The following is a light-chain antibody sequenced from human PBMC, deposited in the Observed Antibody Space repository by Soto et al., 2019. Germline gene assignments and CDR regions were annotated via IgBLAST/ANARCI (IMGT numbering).Light chain of an antibody. CDR2: DVS. J-gene: IGLJ2*01. V-gene: IGLV2-14*01. Sequence: QSALTQPASVPGSPGQSITISCTGTSSDFGGYNYVSWYQQHPGKAPKLMIYDVSNRPSGVSNRFSGSKSGNTASLTISGLQAEDEADYYCSSYTSSSTLLFGGGTKLTVL. CDR1: SSDFGGYNY. CDR3: SSYTSSSTLL.